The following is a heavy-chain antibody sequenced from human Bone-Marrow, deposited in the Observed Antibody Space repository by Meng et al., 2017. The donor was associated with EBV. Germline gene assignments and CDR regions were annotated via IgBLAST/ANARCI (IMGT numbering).Heavy chain of an antibody. V-gene: IGHV1-69*01. J-gene: IGHJ4*02. CDR3: ARVRSSWSEIGY. Sequence: VERGMCGGEVKKPGSSVNVYGNDYGGKFGRYAISWVRQWPGQGLEWMGGFIPIFGTANYAQKFQGRVTITADESTSTAYMELSRMRSEDTAVYYCARVRSSWSEIGYWGQGTLVTVSS. CDR2: FIPIFGTA. CDR1: GGKFGRYA. D-gene: IGHD6-13*01.